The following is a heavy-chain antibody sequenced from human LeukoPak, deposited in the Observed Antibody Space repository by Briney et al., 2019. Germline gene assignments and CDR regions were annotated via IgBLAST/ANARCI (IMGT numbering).Heavy chain of an antibody. V-gene: IGHV3-21*01. Sequence: GGSLRLSCVASGFTFSSYSMNWVRQAPGKGLEWVSSISSSSSYIYYADSVKGRFTISRDNAKNSLYLQMNSLRAEDTAVYYCARGPKKYYLSDAFDIWGQGTMVTVSS. J-gene: IGHJ3*02. CDR1: GFTFSSYS. D-gene: IGHD2/OR15-2a*01. CDR2: ISSSSSYI. CDR3: ARGPKKYYLSDAFDI.